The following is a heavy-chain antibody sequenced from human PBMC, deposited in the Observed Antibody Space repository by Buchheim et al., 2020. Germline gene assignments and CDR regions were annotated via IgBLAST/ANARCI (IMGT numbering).Heavy chain of an antibody. CDR2: IYYSGST. CDR1: GGSISSYY. Sequence: QVQLQESGPGLVKPSETLSLTCTVSGGSISSYYWSWIRQPPGKGLEWIGYIYYSGSTNYNPSLKSRVTISVDTSKNQFSLKLSSVTAADTAVYYCARGYYDFWSGYYSRGYYYGMDVWGQGTT. V-gene: IGHV4-59*01. CDR3: ARGYYDFWSGYYSRGYYYGMDV. D-gene: IGHD3-3*01. J-gene: IGHJ6*02.